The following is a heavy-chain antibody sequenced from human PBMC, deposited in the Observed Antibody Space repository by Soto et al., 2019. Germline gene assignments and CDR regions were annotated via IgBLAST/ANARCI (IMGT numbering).Heavy chain of an antibody. J-gene: IGHJ5*02. CDR2: ISAYNGNT. D-gene: IGHD6-6*01. V-gene: IGHV1-18*04. CDR1: GYTFTSYG. CDR3: ARDWGPSIAARREGKYNWFDP. Sequence: RASVKVSCKASGYTFTSYGISWVRQAPGQGLEWMGWISAYNGNTNYAQKLQGRVTMTTDTSTSTAYMELRSLRSDDTAVYYCARDWGPSIAARREGKYNWFDPWGQGTLVTVSS.